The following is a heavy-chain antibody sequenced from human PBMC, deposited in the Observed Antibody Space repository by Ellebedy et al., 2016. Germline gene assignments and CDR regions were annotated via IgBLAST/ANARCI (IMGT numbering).Heavy chain of an antibody. CDR1: GFTFSSYG. V-gene: IGHV3-33*01. Sequence: GESLKISCAASGFTFSSYGMHWVRQAPGKGLEWVAVIWYDGSNKYYADSVKGRFTISRDNSKNTLYLQMNSLRAEDTAVYYCARTYYYDSSGYDFDYWGQGTLVTVSS. CDR2: IWYDGSNK. D-gene: IGHD3-22*01. CDR3: ARTYYYDSSGYDFDY. J-gene: IGHJ4*02.